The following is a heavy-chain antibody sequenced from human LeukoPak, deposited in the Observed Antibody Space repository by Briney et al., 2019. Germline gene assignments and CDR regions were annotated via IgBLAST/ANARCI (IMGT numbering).Heavy chain of an antibody. J-gene: IGHJ4*02. V-gene: IGHV3-48*03. Sequence: GGSLRLSCAASGFTFSSYEMNWVRQAPGKGLEWVSYISSSGGTIYYADSVKGRFTISRDNSKNTLYLQMNSLRAEDTAVYYCARVFGAGYSDYWGQGTLVTVSS. CDR2: ISSSGGTI. D-gene: IGHD4/OR15-4a*01. CDR3: ARVFGAGYSDY. CDR1: GFTFSSYE.